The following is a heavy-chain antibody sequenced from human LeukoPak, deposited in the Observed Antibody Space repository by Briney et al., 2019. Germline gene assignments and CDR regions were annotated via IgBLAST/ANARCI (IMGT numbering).Heavy chain of an antibody. D-gene: IGHD2-21*01. CDR3: AKEAPHTAVLIALPEWNYIDS. CDR1: GFSFITYN. Sequence: GGSLRLSCAASGFSFITYNMNWVRQAPGKGLEWVSYISDSSSSIYYADSVKGRFTVSRDFFTSTLDLQMTSLRAEDTAVYYCAKEAPHTAVLIALPEWNYIDSWGRGILVSVSS. J-gene: IGHJ4*02. CDR2: ISDSSSSI. V-gene: IGHV3-48*01.